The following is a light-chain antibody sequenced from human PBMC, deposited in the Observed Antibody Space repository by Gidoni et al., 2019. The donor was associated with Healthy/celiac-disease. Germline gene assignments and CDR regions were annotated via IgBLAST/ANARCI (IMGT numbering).Light chain of an antibody. J-gene: IGLJ1*01. CDR2: DVS. CDR1: SSDVCGYNY. V-gene: IGLV2-14*03. CDR3: SSYTSSSSNYV. Sequence: QSALTQPASVSGSPGQSITISCTGTSSDVCGYNYVSWYQQHPGKAPKLMIYDVSNRPSGVSSRFSASKSGNTASLTIAGLQAEDEADYYCSSYTSSSSNYVFGTGTKVTVL.